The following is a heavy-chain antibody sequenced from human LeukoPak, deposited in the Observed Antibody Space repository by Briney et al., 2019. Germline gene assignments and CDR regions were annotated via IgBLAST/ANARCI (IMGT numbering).Heavy chain of an antibody. CDR1: GYTFTSCG. D-gene: IGHD3-10*01. V-gene: IGHV1-18*01. CDR2: ISAYNGNT. Sequence: ASVKVSCKASGYTFTSCGISWVRQAPGQGLEWMGWISAYNGNTNYAQKLRGRVTMTTDTSTSTAYMELRSLRSDDTAVYYCARVLITMVRGAPGAFDIWGQGTMVTVSS. J-gene: IGHJ3*02. CDR3: ARVLITMVRGAPGAFDI.